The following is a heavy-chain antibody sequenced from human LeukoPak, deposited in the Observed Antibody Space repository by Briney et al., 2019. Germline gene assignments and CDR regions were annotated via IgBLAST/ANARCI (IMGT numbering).Heavy chain of an antibody. Sequence: NPSETLSLTCTVSGGSISSSSYYWGWIRQPPGKGLEWIGSIYYSGSTYYNPSLKSRVTISVDTSKNQFSLKLSSVTAAGTAVYYCARQPYSSSDGSRYWGQGTLVTV. CDR3: ARQPYSSSDGSRY. V-gene: IGHV4-39*01. J-gene: IGHJ4*02. CDR2: IYYSGST. CDR1: GGSISSSSYY. D-gene: IGHD6-13*01.